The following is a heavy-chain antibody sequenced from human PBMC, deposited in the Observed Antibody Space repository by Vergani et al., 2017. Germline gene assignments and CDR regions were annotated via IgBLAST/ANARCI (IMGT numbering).Heavy chain of an antibody. J-gene: IGHJ4*02. Sequence: QVQLVQSGAEVKTPGASVKVSCKASGYTFTGYYLHWVRQAPGQGLEWMGWINPNSGDTNYAQKFQCRVTMTRDTSISTTYMELSRLRSDDTAMYYCARDKVTAARGIVATMGYWGQGTLVTVSS. D-gene: IGHD5-12*01. CDR1: GYTFTGYY. V-gene: IGHV1-2*02. CDR3: ARDKVTAARGIVATMGY. CDR2: INPNSGDT.